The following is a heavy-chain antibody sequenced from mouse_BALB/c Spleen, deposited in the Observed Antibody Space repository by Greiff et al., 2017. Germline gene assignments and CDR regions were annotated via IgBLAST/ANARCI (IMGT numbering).Heavy chain of an antibody. D-gene: IGHD1-1*01. J-gene: IGHJ4*01. CDR1: GYTFTSYW. CDR3: AIHCYGVYAMDY. V-gene: IGHV1-69*02. Sequence: QVQLQQPGAELVRPGASVKLSCKASGYTFTSYWINWVKQRPGQGLEWIGNIYPSDSYTNYNQKFKDKATLTVDKSSSTAYMQLSSPTSEDSAVYYCAIHCYGVYAMDYWGQGTSVTVSS. CDR2: IYPSDSYT.